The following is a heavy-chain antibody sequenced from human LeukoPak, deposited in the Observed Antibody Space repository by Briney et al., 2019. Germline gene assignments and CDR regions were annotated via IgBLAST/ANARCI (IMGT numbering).Heavy chain of an antibody. J-gene: IGHJ4*02. CDR1: GFTFSSFW. D-gene: IGHD1-7*01. V-gene: IGHV3-7*01. Sequence: GGSLRLSCAGSGFTFSSFWMSWVRQAPGKGLEWVASIKRDGSEEYYVDSVKGRFTISRDNAKNSVYLQMNSLRAEDTAVYYCASTWNYLYFDYWGQGTLVTVSS. CDR3: ASTWNYLYFDY. CDR2: IKRDGSEE.